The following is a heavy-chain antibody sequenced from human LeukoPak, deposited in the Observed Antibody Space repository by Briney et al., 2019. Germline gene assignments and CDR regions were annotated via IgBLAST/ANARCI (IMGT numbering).Heavy chain of an antibody. CDR2: ISGSSFTT. V-gene: IGHV3-23*01. D-gene: IGHD4-11*01. J-gene: IGHJ4*02. Sequence: GGSLRLSCAASGFTFNSYAMRWVRQAPGKGLEWVSTISGSSFTTFDADSVKGRFTISRDNSKNTLYLQMSSLRAEDTAVYYCAKHWGTTVTYFDYWGQGALVTVSS. CDR3: AKHWGTTVTYFDY. CDR1: GFTFNSYA.